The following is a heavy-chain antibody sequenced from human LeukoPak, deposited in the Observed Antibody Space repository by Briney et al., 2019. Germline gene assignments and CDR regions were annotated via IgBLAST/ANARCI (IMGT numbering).Heavy chain of an antibody. CDR3: ARDPGSGSYYGY. Sequence: SVKVSCKASGGTFSSYAISWVRQAPGQGLEWMGGIIPIFGTANYAQKFQGRVTITADKSTSTAYMELSSLRSEDTAVYCCARDPGSGSYYGYWGQGTLVTVSS. J-gene: IGHJ4*02. CDR2: IIPIFGTA. V-gene: IGHV1-69*06. D-gene: IGHD1-26*01. CDR1: GGTFSSYA.